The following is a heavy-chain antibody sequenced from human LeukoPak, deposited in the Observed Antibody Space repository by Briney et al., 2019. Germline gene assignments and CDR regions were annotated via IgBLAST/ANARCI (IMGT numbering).Heavy chain of an antibody. J-gene: IGHJ5*02. CDR3: AKHPLAAGTIAWFDP. Sequence: PGGSLRLSCAASGFTFSSYAMSWVRQAPGKGLEWVSAISGSGGSTYYADSVKGRFTISRDNSKNTLYLQMNSLRAEDTAVYYCAKHPLAAGTIAWFDPWGQGTLVTVSS. D-gene: IGHD6-13*01. CDR1: GFTFSSYA. V-gene: IGHV3-23*01. CDR2: ISGSGGST.